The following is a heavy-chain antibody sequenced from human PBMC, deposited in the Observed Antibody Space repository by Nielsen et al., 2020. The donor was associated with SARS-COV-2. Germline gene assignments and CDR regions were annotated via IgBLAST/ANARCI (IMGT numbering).Heavy chain of an antibody. CDR2: ISSSGSTI. Sequence: GESLKISCAASGFTFSSYEMNWVRQAPGKGLEWVSYISSSGSTIYYADSVKGRFTISRDNAKNSLYLQMNSLRAEDTAVYYCAKDLYSSSWYGYYGMDVWGQGTTVTVSS. CDR3: AKDLYSSSWYGYYGMDV. J-gene: IGHJ6*02. D-gene: IGHD6-13*01. V-gene: IGHV3-48*03. CDR1: GFTFSSYE.